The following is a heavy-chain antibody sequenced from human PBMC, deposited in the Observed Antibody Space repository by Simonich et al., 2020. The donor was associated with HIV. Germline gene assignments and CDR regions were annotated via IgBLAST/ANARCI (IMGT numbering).Heavy chain of an antibody. V-gene: IGHV4-34*01. CDR3: AGSPEYDPSKIAAAALLRGAAFDI. J-gene: IGHJ3*02. CDR2: INHRGST. CDR1: GGSFSGYY. Sequence: QVQLQQWGAGLLKPSETLSLTCAVYGGSFSGYYWSWIRQPPWKGLEWIGEINHRGSTNYNPALKSRVTISVDTSKNQFSLKLSSVTAADTAVYYCAGSPEYDPSKIAAAALLRGAAFDIWGQGTMVTVSS. D-gene: IGHD6-13*01.